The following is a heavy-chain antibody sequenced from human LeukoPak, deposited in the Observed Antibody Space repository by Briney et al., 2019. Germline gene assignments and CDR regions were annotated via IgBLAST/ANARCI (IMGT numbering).Heavy chain of an antibody. CDR2: TYYRSKSHY. V-gene: IGHV6-1*01. D-gene: IGHD5-24*01. CDR1: GDTVSSKSAA. J-gene: IGHJ2*01. CDR3: ARKGDLAYLDL. Sequence: SQTLSLTCAISGDTVSSKSAAWHWIRQSPSRGLEWLGRTYYRSKSHYGYAVSVQSRITIKPDTSKNQFSLQLNSVTPEDTAVYYCARKGDLAYLDLWGRGTLVTVS.